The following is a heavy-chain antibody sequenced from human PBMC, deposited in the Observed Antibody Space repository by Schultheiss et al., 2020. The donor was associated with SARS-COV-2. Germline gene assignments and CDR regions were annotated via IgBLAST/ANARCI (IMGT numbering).Heavy chain of an antibody. D-gene: IGHD2-2*01. CDR3: ARLGEYCSSTSCYDPYYGMDV. V-gene: IGHV4-34*01. J-gene: IGHJ6*02. CDR2: IYYSGNT. CDR1: GGSFSGYY. Sequence: SETLSLTCAVYGGSFSGYYWSWIRQPPGKGLEWIGSIYYSGNTYYNPSLKSRVTISVDTSKNQFSLKLSSVTAADTAVYYCARLGEYCSSTSCYDPYYGMDVWGQGTTVTVSS.